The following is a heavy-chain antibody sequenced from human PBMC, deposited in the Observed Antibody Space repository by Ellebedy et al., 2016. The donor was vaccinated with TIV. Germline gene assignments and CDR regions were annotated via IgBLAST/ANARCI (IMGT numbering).Heavy chain of an antibody. CDR2: IKQDGSEK. D-gene: IGHD5-18*01. Sequence: GGSLKISCAASGFMFSSYWMSWVRQAPGKGLEWVANIKQDGSEKYYVDSVKGRFTISRDNAKNSLYLQMNSLRAEDTAVYYCASYSYGHYYFDYWGQGTLVTVSS. J-gene: IGHJ4*02. V-gene: IGHV3-7*01. CDR1: GFMFSSYW. CDR3: ASYSYGHYYFDY.